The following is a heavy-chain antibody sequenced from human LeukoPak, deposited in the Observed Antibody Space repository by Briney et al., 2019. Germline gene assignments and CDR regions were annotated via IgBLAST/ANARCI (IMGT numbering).Heavy chain of an antibody. Sequence: ASVKVSCKGYGYTFINHDIDWVRQAAGQGLEWMGWMNSNSGNTGYAQKFQGRVTFTRDTSISTAYMELRSLRSDDTAVYYCARDERYAIVVVPAASWGQGTLVTVSS. CDR1: GYTFINHD. J-gene: IGHJ4*02. V-gene: IGHV1-8*03. CDR3: ARDERYAIVVVPAAS. D-gene: IGHD2-2*01. CDR2: MNSNSGNT.